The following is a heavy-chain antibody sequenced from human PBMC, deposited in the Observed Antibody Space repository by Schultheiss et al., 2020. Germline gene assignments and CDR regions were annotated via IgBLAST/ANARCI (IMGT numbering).Heavy chain of an antibody. V-gene: IGHV1-2*04. CDR2: INPNSGGT. CDR1: GYTFTSYG. Sequence: ASVKVSCKASGYTFTSYGISWVRQAPGQGLEWMGWINPNSGGTNYAQKFQGWVTMTRDTSISTAYMELSRLRSDDTAVYYCARDRSYEAAAGTSYYYGMDVWGQGTTVTVSS. CDR3: ARDRSYEAAAGTSYYYGMDV. D-gene: IGHD6-13*01. J-gene: IGHJ6*02.